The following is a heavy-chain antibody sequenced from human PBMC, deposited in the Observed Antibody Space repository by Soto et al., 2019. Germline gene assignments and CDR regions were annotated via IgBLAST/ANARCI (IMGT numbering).Heavy chain of an antibody. V-gene: IGHV3-21*01. J-gene: IGHJ6*03. D-gene: IGHD2-2*01. Sequence: EVQLVESGGGLVTPGGSLRLSCEASGFTFSTYSVNWVRQAPGKGLEWVSSISSSGSFIYYADSVKGRFTISRDNAKNSLYLQMNSLSAEDTAVYYCARDNTHCGNISCSWNYYYMDVWGKGPTVPVSS. CDR2: ISSSGSFI. CDR1: GFTFSTYS. CDR3: ARDNTHCGNISCSWNYYYMDV.